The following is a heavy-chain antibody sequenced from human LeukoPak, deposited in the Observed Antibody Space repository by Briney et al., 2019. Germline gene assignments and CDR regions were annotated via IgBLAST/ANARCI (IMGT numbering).Heavy chain of an antibody. CDR3: ARDRTTVTTSGAFDI. J-gene: IGHJ3*02. CDR1: GYTFTGYY. D-gene: IGHD4-17*01. V-gene: IGHV1-2*02. Sequence: ASVKVSCKASGYTFTGYYMHWVRQAPGQGLEWMGWINPNSGGTNYAQKFQGRVTMTRDTSISTAYMELSRLRSDDTAVYYCARDRTTVTTSGAFDIWAQGTMVTVSS. CDR2: INPNSGGT.